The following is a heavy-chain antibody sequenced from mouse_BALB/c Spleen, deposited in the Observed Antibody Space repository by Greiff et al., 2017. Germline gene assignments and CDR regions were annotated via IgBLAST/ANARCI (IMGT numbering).Heavy chain of an antibody. CDR1: GYSFTSYW. CDR2: IYPGNSDT. CDR3: TPMITFPFDY. D-gene: IGHD2-4*01. Sequence: VQLQQSGTVLARPGASVKMSCKASGYSFTSYWMHWVKQRPGQGLEWIGAIYPGNSDTSYNQKFKGKAKLTAVTSASTAYMELSSLTNEDSAVYYCTPMITFPFDYWGQGTTLTVSS. J-gene: IGHJ2*01. V-gene: IGHV1-5*01.